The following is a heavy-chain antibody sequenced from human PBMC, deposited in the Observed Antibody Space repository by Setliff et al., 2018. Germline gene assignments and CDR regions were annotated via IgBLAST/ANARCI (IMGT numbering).Heavy chain of an antibody. J-gene: IGHJ3*02. D-gene: IGHD2-2*01. V-gene: IGHV4-34*01. CDR2: IYHSGSS. Sequence: SETLTLTCTVYGGSFSDYYWGWIRPPPGKGLEWIGSIYHSGSSYYNPSLRSRVTISVDTSKNQFSLILRSVTAADTAVYYCARGRMRGSCSGPSCTYDPFDIWGQGTPVTVSS. CDR3: ARGRMRGSCSGPSCTYDPFDI. CDR1: GGSFSDYY.